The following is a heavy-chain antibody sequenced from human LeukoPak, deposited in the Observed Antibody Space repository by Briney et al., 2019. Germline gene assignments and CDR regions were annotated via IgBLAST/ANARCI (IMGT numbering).Heavy chain of an antibody. CDR1: GGSISSYY. Sequence: SETLSLTCTVSGGSISSYYWSWIRQPAGKGLEWTGRIYTSGSTNYNPSLKSRVTMSVDTSKNQFSLKLSSVTAADTAVYYCARAGLVLGYCSSTSCYAWFDPWGQGTLVTVSS. J-gene: IGHJ5*02. D-gene: IGHD2-2*01. CDR2: IYTSGST. V-gene: IGHV4-4*07. CDR3: ARAGLVLGYCSSTSCYAWFDP.